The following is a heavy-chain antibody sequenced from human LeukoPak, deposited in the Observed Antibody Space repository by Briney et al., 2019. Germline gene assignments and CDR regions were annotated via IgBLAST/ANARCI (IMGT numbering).Heavy chain of an antibody. CDR2: IYYSGST. CDR3: ARSHNYYDSSGYWIDY. V-gene: IGHV4-31*03. J-gene: IGHJ4*02. D-gene: IGHD3-22*01. CDR1: GGSISSGGYY. Sequence: SQTLSLTCTVSGGSISSGGYYWSWIRQHPGKGLEWLGYIYYSGSTYYNPSLKSRVTISVDTSKNQFSLKLSSVTAADTAVYYCARSHNYYDSSGYWIDYWGQGTLVTVSS.